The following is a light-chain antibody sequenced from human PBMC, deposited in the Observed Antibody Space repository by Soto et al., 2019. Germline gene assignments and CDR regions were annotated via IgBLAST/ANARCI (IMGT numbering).Light chain of an antibody. CDR3: QSYDSSLDYV. V-gene: IGLV1-40*01. J-gene: IGLJ1*01. Sequence: QSVLTQPPSVSGAPGQRVTISCTGSSSNIGAGYDVHWYQQLPGTAPKLLIYGNSNRPSGVPDRFSGSKSGTSASLAITGLQAEDEADYYCQSYDSSLDYVFGTGTKVTV. CDR1: SSNIGAGYD. CDR2: GNS.